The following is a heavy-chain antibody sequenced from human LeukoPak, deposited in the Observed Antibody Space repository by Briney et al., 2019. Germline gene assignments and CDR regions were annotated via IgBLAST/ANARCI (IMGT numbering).Heavy chain of an antibody. V-gene: IGHV5-51*01. CDR3: ARNQRIAVAGRKEGYYYGMDV. CDR1: GYSFTSYW. Sequence: GESLKISCKGSGYSFTSYWIGWVRQMPGKGLEWMGIIYPGDSDTRYSPSFQGQVTISADKSISTAYLQWSSLKASDTAMYYCARNQRIAVAGRKEGYYYGMDVWGQGTTATVSS. D-gene: IGHD6-19*01. CDR2: IYPGDSDT. J-gene: IGHJ6*02.